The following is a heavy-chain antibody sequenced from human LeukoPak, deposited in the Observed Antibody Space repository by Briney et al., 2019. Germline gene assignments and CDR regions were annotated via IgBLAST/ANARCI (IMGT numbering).Heavy chain of an antibody. CDR2: IYYSGST. J-gene: IGHJ3*02. CDR1: GGSISSYY. CDR3: ARRPGYEDAFDI. Sequence: ASETLSLTCTVSGGSISSYYWSWIWQPPGKGLEWIGYIYYSGSTNYNPSLKSRVTISVDTSKNQFSLKLSSVTAADTAVYYCARRPGYEDAFDIWGQGTMVTVSS. D-gene: IGHD5-12*01. V-gene: IGHV4-59*08.